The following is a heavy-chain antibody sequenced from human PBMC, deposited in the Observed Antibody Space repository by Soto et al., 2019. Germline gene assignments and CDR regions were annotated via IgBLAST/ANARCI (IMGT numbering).Heavy chain of an antibody. CDR3: ARDHNWAFDY. CDR2: INPDDRTI. CDR1: GFTFSIFS. Sequence: GGSLRLSCATSGFTFSIFSMNWVRQAPEKGLEWLSYINPDDRTIFYADSVKGRFTISRDDAKNSVYLQMSSLRADDTAIYYCARDHNWAFDYWGQGILVTVSS. J-gene: IGHJ4*02. D-gene: IGHD1-1*01. V-gene: IGHV3-48*01.